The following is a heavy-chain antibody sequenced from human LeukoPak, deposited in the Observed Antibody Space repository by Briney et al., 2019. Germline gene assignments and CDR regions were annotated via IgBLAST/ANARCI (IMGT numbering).Heavy chain of an antibody. J-gene: IGHJ4*02. CDR3: ARERRDFGDPLDY. CDR2: ISSSGDNT. D-gene: IGHD4-17*01. CDR1: GFTFSSYA. Sequence: PGRSLRLSCAASGFTFSSYAMAWVRQAPGKGLEWGSAISSSGDNTYYADSVKGRFTISRDNSKNTLYLQLNSLRAGDTALYYCARERRDFGDPLDYWGQGTLVTVSS. V-gene: IGHV3-23*01.